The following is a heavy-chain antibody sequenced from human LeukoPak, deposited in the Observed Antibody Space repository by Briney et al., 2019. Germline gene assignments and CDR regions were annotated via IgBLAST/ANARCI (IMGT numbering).Heavy chain of an antibody. CDR3: ARELDGSGSALGV. D-gene: IGHD3-10*01. CDR1: GYTFTGYY. J-gene: IGHJ6*02. V-gene: IGHV1-2*02. Sequence: ASVKVSCMASGYTFTGYYMHWVRQAPGQGLEWMGWINPNNGGTNYAQKFQGRVTMTRDTSISTAYMELSRLTSDDTAVYYCARELDGSGSALGVWGQGTTVTVSS. CDR2: INPNNGGT.